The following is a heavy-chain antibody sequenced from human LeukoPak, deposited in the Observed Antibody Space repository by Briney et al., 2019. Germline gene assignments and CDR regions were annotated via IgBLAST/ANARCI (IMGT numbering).Heavy chain of an antibody. V-gene: IGHV4-61*02. CDR2: IYTSGST. D-gene: IGHD4-11*01. CDR3: ARSTVLSRGQYDY. CDR1: GDSITSGIHC. Sequence: PPETLSLTCTVSGDSITSGIHCWGWFRQPAGKGLEWIGRIYTSGSTNYNPSLKSRVTISLDTSKNQFSLKLSSVTAADTAVYYCARSTVLSRGQYDYWGQGTLVTVSS. J-gene: IGHJ4*02.